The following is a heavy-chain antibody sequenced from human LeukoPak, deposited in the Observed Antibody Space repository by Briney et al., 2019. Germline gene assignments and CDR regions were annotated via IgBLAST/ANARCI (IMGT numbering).Heavy chain of an antibody. CDR1: GGSFSGYY. CDR2: INHSGST. CDR3: ARSYSSSWYWVYAFDI. J-gene: IGHJ3*02. V-gene: IGHV4-34*01. D-gene: IGHD6-13*01. Sequence: SETLSLTCAVYGGSFSGYYWNWIRQPPGKGLEWIGEINHSGSTNYNPSLKSRVTISVDTSKNQFSLRLTSVTAADTAVYYCARSYSSSWYWVYAFDIWGQGTMVTVSS.